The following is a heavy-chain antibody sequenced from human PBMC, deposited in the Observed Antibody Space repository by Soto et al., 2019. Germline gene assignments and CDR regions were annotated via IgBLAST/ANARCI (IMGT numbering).Heavy chain of an antibody. Sequence: QITLKESGPTLVKPTQTLTLTCTFSGFSLSTSGVGVGWIRQPPGKALEWLALIYWDDDKRYSRSLKSRLTITKDTSKNQVVLTMTNMDPVDTATYYCAIYGDAGKPTDYWGQGTLVTVSS. D-gene: IGHD2-21*02. V-gene: IGHV2-5*02. CDR2: IYWDDDK. CDR3: AIYGDAGKPTDY. CDR1: GFSLSTSGVG. J-gene: IGHJ4*02.